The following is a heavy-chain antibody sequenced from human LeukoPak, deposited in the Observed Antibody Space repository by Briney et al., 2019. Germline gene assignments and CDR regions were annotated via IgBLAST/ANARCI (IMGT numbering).Heavy chain of an antibody. CDR1: GFTFSSYA. CDR2: ITGSSAST. V-gene: IGHV3-23*01. J-gene: IGHJ4*02. CDR3: AKLDYYDTH. D-gene: IGHD3-22*01. Sequence: SGGSLRLSCAASGFTFSSYAMSWVRQAPGKGLGWVSSITGSSASTYYADSVKGRFTISRDNSKNTLYLQMNSLRAEDMAVYFCAKLDYYDTHWGQGTLVTVSS.